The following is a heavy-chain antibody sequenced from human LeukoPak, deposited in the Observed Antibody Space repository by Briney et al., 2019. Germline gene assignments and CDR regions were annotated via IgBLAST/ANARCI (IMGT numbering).Heavy chain of an antibody. J-gene: IGHJ2*01. D-gene: IGHD3-9*01. CDR3: ARRTYYDTLTGYNYWYFDL. CDR2: IYYTGST. Sequence: SETLSLTRTVSGVSISDYYWSWVRQPPGKGLEWIGYIYYTGSTDYNPSLKSRVTMSLDTSKNQFSLNLRSVTATDTAVYYCARRTYYDTLTGYNYWYFDLWGRGTLVTVSS. V-gene: IGHV4-59*01. CDR1: GVSISDYY.